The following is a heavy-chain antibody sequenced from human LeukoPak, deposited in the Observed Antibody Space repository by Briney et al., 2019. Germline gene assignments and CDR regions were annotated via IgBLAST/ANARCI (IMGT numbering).Heavy chain of an antibody. CDR2: ISGSGEYT. D-gene: IGHD6-19*01. Sequence: ETLSLTCAVYGGSFNSYYWTWVRQTPGKGLQWVSSISGSGEYTYYADSVEGRFTISRDNSKNTLYLQMNSLRAEDTAVHYCAKVTVGSSGWYLGYWGQGTLVTVSS. CDR1: GGSFNSYY. J-gene: IGHJ4*02. V-gene: IGHV3-23*01. CDR3: AKVTVGSSGWYLGY.